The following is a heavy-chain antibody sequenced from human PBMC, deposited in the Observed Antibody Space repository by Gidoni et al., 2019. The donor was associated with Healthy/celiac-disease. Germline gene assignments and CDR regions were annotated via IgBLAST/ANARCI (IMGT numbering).Heavy chain of an antibody. CDR1: GGTFSSYA. V-gene: IGHV1-69*04. D-gene: IGHD2-2*01. CDR3: ARLRCSRTSCEGSWFDP. CDR2: IIPILGIA. J-gene: IGHJ5*02. Sequence: QVQLVQSGAEVKKPGSSVKVSCKASGGTFSSYAISWVRQAPGQGLEWMGRIIPILGIANYAQKFQGRVTITADKSTSTAYMELSSLRSEDTAVYYCARLRCSRTSCEGSWFDPWGQGTLVTVSS.